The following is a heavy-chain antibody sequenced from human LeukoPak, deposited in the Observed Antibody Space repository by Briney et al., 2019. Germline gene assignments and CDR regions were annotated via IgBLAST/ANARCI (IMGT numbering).Heavy chain of an antibody. J-gene: IGHJ6*02. CDR3: AKCKTSGWSSDVMDV. Sequence: GGSLRLSCAASGFTFSTYTMTWVRQAPGKGLEWVSAIIASGGSTYYADSVKGRFTISRDNSKNTLYVLMNSLRAEGTAVYYCAKCKTSGWSSDVMDVWGQGTTVTVSS. CDR1: GFTFSTYT. V-gene: IGHV3-23*01. D-gene: IGHD6-19*01. CDR2: IIASGGST.